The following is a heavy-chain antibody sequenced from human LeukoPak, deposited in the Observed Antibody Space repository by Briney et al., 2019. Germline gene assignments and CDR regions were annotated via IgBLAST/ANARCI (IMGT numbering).Heavy chain of an antibody. D-gene: IGHD7-27*01. CDR2: ISAYNGNT. CDR1: GYTFTSYG. V-gene: IGHV1-18*01. CDR3: ARGVERCYNGLTGGVYYFDY. J-gene: IGHJ4*02. Sequence: ASVKVSCKASGYTFTSYGISWVRQAPGQGLEWMGWISAYNGNTNYAQKLQGRVTMTTDTSTSTAYMELRSLRSDDTAVYYCARGVERCYNGLTGGVYYFDYWGQGTLVTVSS.